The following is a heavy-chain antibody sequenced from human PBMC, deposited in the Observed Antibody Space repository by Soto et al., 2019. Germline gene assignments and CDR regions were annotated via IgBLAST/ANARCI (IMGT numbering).Heavy chain of an antibody. CDR3: AKAIALADFDY. V-gene: IGHV3-23*01. CDR1: GLPFANNA. Sequence: EVQLLESGGGLVQPGGSRRLPVAASGLPFANNAMTWAPQAPGRGLEWVSALSGNGVYTYYADSVKGRFTISRDNSKKTLYLQMTGLRAEDTAKYYCAKAIALADFDYWGQGALVTVSS. CDR2: LSGNGVYT. D-gene: IGHD6-19*01. J-gene: IGHJ4*02.